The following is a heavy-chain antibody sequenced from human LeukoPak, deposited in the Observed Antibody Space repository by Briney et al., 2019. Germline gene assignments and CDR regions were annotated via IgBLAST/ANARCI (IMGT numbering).Heavy chain of an antibody. Sequence: ETLSLTCTVSGGSISSYYWSWVRQAPGKGLEWVSFISTSSSYIYYADSVKGRFTISRDNAKKSLYLQMNSLRAEDTAVYHCARDQWLQSYYYMDVWGKGTTVTVSS. CDR3: ARDQWLQSYYYMDV. CDR1: GGSISSYY. D-gene: IGHD5-18*01. CDR2: ISTSSSYI. V-gene: IGHV3-21*01. J-gene: IGHJ6*03.